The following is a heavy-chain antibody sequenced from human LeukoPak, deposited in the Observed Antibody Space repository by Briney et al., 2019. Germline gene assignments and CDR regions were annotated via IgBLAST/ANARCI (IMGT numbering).Heavy chain of an antibody. Sequence: PGGSLRLSCAASGFTFSGYVMTWVRQAPEKGLECVSSITFSSSHIYYADSVKGRFTISRDNTKDSLYLQMNSLRAEDTAIYYCARGPQFSGPGWFDPWGQGTLVTVSS. J-gene: IGHJ5*02. CDR3: ARGPQFSGPGWFDP. CDR2: ITFSSSHI. V-gene: IGHV3-21*01. D-gene: IGHD3-10*01. CDR1: GFTFSGYV.